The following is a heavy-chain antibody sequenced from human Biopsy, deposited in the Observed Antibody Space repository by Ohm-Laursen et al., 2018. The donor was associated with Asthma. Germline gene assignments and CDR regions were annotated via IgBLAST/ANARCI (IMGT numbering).Heavy chain of an antibody. CDR2: IKHDGTEK. J-gene: IGHJ1*01. CDR3: ARTFHFWSPYLADHYHL. CDR1: GFTFVDYC. Sequence: SLRLSFAASGFTFVDYCMSWVRQVPGKGLEWVANIKHDGTEKNHVDSLKGRFTISRDNAKNSLHLQMNSLRAEDTAVYYCARTFHFWSPYLADHYHLWGQGTLVTVPS. V-gene: IGHV3-7*01. D-gene: IGHD3-3*02.